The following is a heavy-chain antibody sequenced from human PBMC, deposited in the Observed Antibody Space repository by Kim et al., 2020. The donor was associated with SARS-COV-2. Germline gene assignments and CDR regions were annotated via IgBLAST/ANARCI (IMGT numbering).Heavy chain of an antibody. CDR3: AKDGSTERYHWSGPDFDH. Sequence: GGSLRLSCAASELTFSAYNMNWVRQAPGKGLEWIAYISSRGSTMYYADSVEGRFTISRDNAKNSLYLQMNSLRDDDTAVYYCAKDGSTERYHWSGPDFDHWGQGILVTVSS. D-gene: IGHD3-3*01. V-gene: IGHV3-48*02. J-gene: IGHJ4*02. CDR1: ELTFSAYN. CDR2: ISSRGSTM.